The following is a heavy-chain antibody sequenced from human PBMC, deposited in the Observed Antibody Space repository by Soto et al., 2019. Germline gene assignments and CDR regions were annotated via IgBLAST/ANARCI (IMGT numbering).Heavy chain of an antibody. CDR3: ARLTYGSGSYITYYYYGMDV. Sequence: PSETLSLTCTVSGGSISSYYWSWIRQPPGKGLEWIGYIYYSGSTNYNPSLKSRVTISVDTSKNQFSLKLSSVTAADTAVYYCARLTYGSGSYITYYYYGMDVWGQGTTVT. D-gene: IGHD3-10*01. CDR2: IYYSGST. CDR1: GGSISSYY. J-gene: IGHJ6*02. V-gene: IGHV4-59*08.